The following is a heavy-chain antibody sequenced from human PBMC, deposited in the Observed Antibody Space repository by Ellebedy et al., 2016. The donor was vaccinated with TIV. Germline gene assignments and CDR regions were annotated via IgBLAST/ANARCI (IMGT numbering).Heavy chain of an antibody. V-gene: IGHV4-34*01. D-gene: IGHD4-17*01. CDR1: GGSFSGYY. Sequence: MPSETLSLTCAVYGGSFSGYYWSWIRQPPGKGLEWIGEINHSGSTNYNPSLKRRVTISVDTSKNQFSLKLTSVTAADTAVYYCASRESTVTTGASMGFDPWGQGTLVTVSS. J-gene: IGHJ5*02. CDR2: INHSGST. CDR3: ASRESTVTTGASMGFDP.